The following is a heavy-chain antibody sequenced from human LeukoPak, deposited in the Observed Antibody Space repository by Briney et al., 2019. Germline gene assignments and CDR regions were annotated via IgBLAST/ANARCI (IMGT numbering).Heavy chain of an antibody. J-gene: IGHJ4*02. Sequence: GGSLRLSCAASGFTFSSYSMNWVRQAPGKGLEWVSSISSSSSYIYYADSVKGRFTISRDNAKNSLYLQMNSLRAEDTAVYYCARSMVRGVIINPFDYWGQGTLVTVSS. V-gene: IGHV3-21*01. CDR1: GFTFSSYS. D-gene: IGHD3-10*01. CDR3: ARSMVRGVIINPFDY. CDR2: ISSSSSYI.